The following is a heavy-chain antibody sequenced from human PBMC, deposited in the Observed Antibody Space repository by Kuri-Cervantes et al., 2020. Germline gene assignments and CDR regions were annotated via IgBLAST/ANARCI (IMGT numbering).Heavy chain of an antibody. CDR1: GFTFSSYS. J-gene: IGHJ5*02. CDR3: ARIGTGYKFRFDP. CDR2: ISSSSSYI. D-gene: IGHD3-9*01. Sequence: GESLKISCAASGFTFSSYSMNWVRQAPGKGLEWVSSISSSSSYIYYADSVKGRFTISRGNAKNSLYLQMNSLRAEDTAVYYCARIGTGYKFRFDPWGQGTLVTVSS. V-gene: IGHV3-21*01.